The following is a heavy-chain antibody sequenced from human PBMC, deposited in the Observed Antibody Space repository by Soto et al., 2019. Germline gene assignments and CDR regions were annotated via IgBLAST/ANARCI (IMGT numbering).Heavy chain of an antibody. J-gene: IGHJ4*02. CDR1: GFTFSGSA. CDR3: TRLRISGDFDY. V-gene: IGHV3-73*01. Sequence: GGSLRLSCAASGFTFSGSAMHWVRQASGKGLEWVGRIRGKADTYATAYAESVKGRFSISRDDSQNTAYLHMNSLKIEDTAVYYCTRLRISGDFDYWGLGTLVTVSS. CDR2: IRGKADTYAT. D-gene: IGHD2-15*01.